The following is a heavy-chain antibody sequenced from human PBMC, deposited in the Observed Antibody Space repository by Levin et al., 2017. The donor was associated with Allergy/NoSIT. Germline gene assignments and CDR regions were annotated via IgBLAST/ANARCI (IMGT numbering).Heavy chain of an antibody. CDR3: ARESYRKEGFDY. CDR2: IKQDGSEK. CDR1: GFTFSSYW. Sequence: GGSLRLSCAASGFTFSSYWMTWVRQAPGKGLEWVANIKQDGSEKYYVDSVKGRFTISRDNAKNSLSLQMNSLRTEDTAVYYCARESYRKEGFDYWGQGTLVTVSS. V-gene: IGHV3-7*01. J-gene: IGHJ4*02. D-gene: IGHD4-11*01.